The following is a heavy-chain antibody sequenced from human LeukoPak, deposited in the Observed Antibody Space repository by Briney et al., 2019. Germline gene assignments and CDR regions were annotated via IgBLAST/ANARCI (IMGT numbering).Heavy chain of an antibody. J-gene: IGHJ4*02. D-gene: IGHD1-26*01. CDR1: GGSISRSDHF. CDR2: IYYSGNT. Sequence: SSETLSLTCTVSGGSISRSDHFWTWIRQPPGKGLEWIGYIYYSGNTYYHPSLKSRITISIDTSKNQFSLKLSSVTAADTAVYYCARGTQWELPGDYWGQGTLVTVSS. V-gene: IGHV4-30-4*02. CDR3: ARGTQWELPGDY.